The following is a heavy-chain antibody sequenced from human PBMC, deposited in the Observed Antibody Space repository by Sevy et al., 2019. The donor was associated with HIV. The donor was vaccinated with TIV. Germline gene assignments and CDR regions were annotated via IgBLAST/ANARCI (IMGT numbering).Heavy chain of an antibody. V-gene: IGHV3-11*01. CDR2: ISSSGSTI. CDR1: GFTFSDYY. D-gene: IGHD5-18*01. J-gene: IGHJ4*02. Sequence: GGSLRLSCAASGFTFSDYYMSWIRQAPGKGLEWVSYISSSGSTIYYADSVKGRFTISRDNAKNSLYLQMNRLRAEDTAVYYCARAFGYRFSAHWFDYWGQGTLVTVSS. CDR3: ARAFGYRFSAHWFDY.